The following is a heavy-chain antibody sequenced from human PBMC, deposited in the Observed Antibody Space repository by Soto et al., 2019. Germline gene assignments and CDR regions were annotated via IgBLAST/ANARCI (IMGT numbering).Heavy chain of an antibody. CDR1: GGSISSSSYY. Sequence: RSLTCTVSGGSISSSSYYWGWIRQPPGKGLEWIGSIYYSGSTYYNPSLKSRVTISVDTSKNQFSLKLSSVTAADTAVFYCARQGSASYYDSSGLYYDAFDIWGQGTMVT. V-gene: IGHV4-39*01. CDR2: IYYSGST. CDR3: ARQGSASYYDSSGLYYDAFDI. D-gene: IGHD3-22*01. J-gene: IGHJ3*02.